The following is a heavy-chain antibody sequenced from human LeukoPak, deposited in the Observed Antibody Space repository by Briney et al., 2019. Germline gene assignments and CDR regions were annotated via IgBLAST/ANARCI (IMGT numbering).Heavy chain of an antibody. CDR2: INWNGGST. Sequence: GGSLRLSCAASGFTFDDYGMSWVRQAPGKGLEWVSGINWNGGSTGYADSVKGRFTISRDNAKNSLYLQMNSLRAEDTALYYCAKVSLNMVNDAFDIWGQGTMVSVSS. CDR1: GFTFDDYG. D-gene: IGHD4/OR15-4a*01. J-gene: IGHJ3*02. V-gene: IGHV3-20*04. CDR3: AKVSLNMVNDAFDI.